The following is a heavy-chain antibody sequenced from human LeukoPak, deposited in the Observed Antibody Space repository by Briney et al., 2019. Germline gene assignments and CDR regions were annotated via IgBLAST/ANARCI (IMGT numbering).Heavy chain of an antibody. V-gene: IGHV3-72*01. D-gene: IGHD5-12*01. CDR2: TRNKANSYTT. Sequence: PGGSLRLSCAASGFTFSDHYMDWVRQAPGKGLEWVGRTRNKANSYTTEYAASVKGRFTISRDDSKNSLYLQMNSLKTEDTAVYFCARVRGSGLSSALPDYWGQGTLVTVSS. CDR1: GFTFSDHY. J-gene: IGHJ4*02. CDR3: ARVRGSGLSSALPDY.